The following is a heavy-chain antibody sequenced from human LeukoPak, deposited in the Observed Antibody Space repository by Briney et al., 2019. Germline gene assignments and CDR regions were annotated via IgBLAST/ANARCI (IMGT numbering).Heavy chain of an antibody. CDR2: ISAYNGDT. V-gene: IGHV1-18*01. Sequence: ASVEVSCKASGYTFTNSGISWVRQAPGQGLELMGWISAYNGDTNYAQNLQGRVTMTTATPTGTAHMELRSLRSDDTAVYYCARGTVSGGSPFDYWGQGTLVTVSS. D-gene: IGHD6-19*01. J-gene: IGHJ4*02. CDR1: GYTFTNSG. CDR3: ARGTVSGGSPFDY.